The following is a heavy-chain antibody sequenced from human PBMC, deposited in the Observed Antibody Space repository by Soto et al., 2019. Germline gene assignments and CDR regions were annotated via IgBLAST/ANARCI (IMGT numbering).Heavy chain of an antibody. D-gene: IGHD2-8*01. CDR3: ANYYNSGVFHFGY. V-gene: IGHV1-69*13. J-gene: IGHJ4*02. CDR1: GCTFSNYA. Sequence: GASVKVSCKASGCTFSNYAFSWVRQAPGQGLEWMGGIIPTLGTANYAQKFQGRVTITADESTSTAYMELSSLRSEDTAVYYCANYYNSGVFHFGYWGQGPLVNVS. CDR2: IIPTLGTA.